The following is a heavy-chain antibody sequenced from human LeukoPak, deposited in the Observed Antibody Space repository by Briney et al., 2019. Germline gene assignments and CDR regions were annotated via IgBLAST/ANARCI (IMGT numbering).Heavy chain of an antibody. CDR1: GGSITGYY. D-gene: IGHD2-15*01. V-gene: IGHV4-4*09. Sequence: SETLSLTCTVSGGSITGYYWNWIRQPPGKGLEWIGYIYSSGSTNYNPSLKSRVTISVDTSKNQFSLNLSSVTAADTAVYYCARYVALSGGYLDYWGQGTLVPVSS. CDR2: IYSSGST. CDR3: ARYVALSGGYLDY. J-gene: IGHJ4*02.